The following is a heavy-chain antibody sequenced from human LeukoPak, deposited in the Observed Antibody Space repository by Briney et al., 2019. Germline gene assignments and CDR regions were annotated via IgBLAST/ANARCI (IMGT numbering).Heavy chain of an antibody. CDR1: GGSISSSSYY. D-gene: IGHD6-13*01. Sequence: SETLSLTCTVSGGSISSSSYYWGCIRQPPGNGLEWIGSIYYSGSTYYNPSLKSRVTISVDTSKNQFSLKLSSVTAADTAVYYCARLDSSSRLDYWGQGTLVTVSS. J-gene: IGHJ4*02. V-gene: IGHV4-39*07. CDR3: ARLDSSSRLDY. CDR2: IYYSGST.